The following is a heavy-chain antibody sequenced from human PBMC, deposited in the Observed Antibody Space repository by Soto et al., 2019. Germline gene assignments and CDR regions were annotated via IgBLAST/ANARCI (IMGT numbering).Heavy chain of an antibody. J-gene: IGHJ6*02. D-gene: IGHD6-13*01. CDR3: ARSHSSSWRLYYYYGMDV. CDR1: VGSSSSSNW. Sequence: SETLSLTCAVSVGSSSSSNWWSWVRQPPGKGLEWIGEIYHSGSTNYNPSLKSRVTISVDKSKNQFSLKLSSVTAADTAVYYCARSHSSSWRLYYYYGMDVWGQGTTVTVSS. V-gene: IGHV4-4*02. CDR2: IYHSGST.